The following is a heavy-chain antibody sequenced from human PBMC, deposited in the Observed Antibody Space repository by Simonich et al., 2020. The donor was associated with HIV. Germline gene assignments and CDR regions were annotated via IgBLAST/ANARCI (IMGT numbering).Heavy chain of an antibody. J-gene: IGHJ3*02. CDR3: ARSGGSSSDAFDI. Sequence: EVQLVESGGGLVQPGGSLRLSCAASGFTFSRYWMHVVRQAPGKGLVWVSRINSDGSSTSYADSVKGRFTISRDNAKNTLYLQMNSLRAEDTAVYYCARSGGSSSDAFDIWGQGTMVTVSS. V-gene: IGHV3-74*01. D-gene: IGHD6-6*01. CDR1: GFTFSRYW. CDR2: INSDGSST.